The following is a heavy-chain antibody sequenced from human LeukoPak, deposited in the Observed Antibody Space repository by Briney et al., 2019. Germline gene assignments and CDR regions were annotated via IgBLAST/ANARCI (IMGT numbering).Heavy chain of an antibody. Sequence: GRSLRLSCVASGFTFSNCAMHWVRQAPGKGLGWVAVISDDGSDKKYADSVKGRFTISRDNSKNTVYLQMNSLRAEDTAVYYCARHREDTGCYFGMDGWVQGTRVTV. J-gene: IGHJ6*01. D-gene: IGHD2-21*01. CDR1: GFTFSNCA. CDR3: ARHREDTGCYFGMDG. V-gene: IGHV3-30*04. CDR2: ISDDGSDK.